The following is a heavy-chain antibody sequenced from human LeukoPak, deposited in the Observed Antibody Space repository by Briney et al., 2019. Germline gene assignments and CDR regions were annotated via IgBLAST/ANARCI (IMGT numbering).Heavy chain of an antibody. V-gene: IGHV4-59*01. CDR3: ARQQLSQLYYFDN. Sequence: SETLSLTCTVTGGAISSYYWSWIRQPPGKGLEWIGYIYYTGSTNYNPSLKSRVTISVDTSKNQFSLKLSSVTAADTAVYYCARQQLSQLYYFDNWGQGTLVTVSS. CDR2: IYYTGST. D-gene: IGHD6-13*01. CDR1: GGAISSYY. J-gene: IGHJ4*02.